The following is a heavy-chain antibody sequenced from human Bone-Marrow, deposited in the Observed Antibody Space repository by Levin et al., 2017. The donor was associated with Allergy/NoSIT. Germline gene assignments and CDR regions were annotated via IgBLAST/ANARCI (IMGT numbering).Heavy chain of an antibody. CDR1: GGSISSGGYH. CDR3: AREDGSTFDS. Sequence: SQTLSLTCTVSGGSISSGGYHWSWIRQHAGKGLEWIGYIYYSGSTYYNPSLKSRAMISLDTSKNKFSLKVTSAPSADAPVYYCAREDGSTFDSWGQGTLVTVSS. D-gene: IGHD5-24*01. J-gene: IGHJ4*02. CDR2: IYYSGST. V-gene: IGHV4-31*02.